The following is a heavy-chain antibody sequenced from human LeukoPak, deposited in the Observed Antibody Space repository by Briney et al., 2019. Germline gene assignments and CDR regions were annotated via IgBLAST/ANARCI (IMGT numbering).Heavy chain of an antibody. CDR1: GFTLSTYA. CDR2: ISGSGGSR. D-gene: IGHD3-9*01. V-gene: IGHV3-23*01. Sequence: GGSLRLSCAASGFTLSTYAMSWVRQAPGKGLEWVSAISGSGGSRYYADSVKGRFTISRDNSKNTLYLQMNSLRAEDTAVYYCAKSSYDIGFDYWGQGTLATVSS. CDR3: AKSSYDIGFDY. J-gene: IGHJ4*02.